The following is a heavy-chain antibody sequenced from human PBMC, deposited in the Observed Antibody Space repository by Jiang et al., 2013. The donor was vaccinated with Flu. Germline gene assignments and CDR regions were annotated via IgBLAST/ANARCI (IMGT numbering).Heavy chain of an antibody. J-gene: IGHJ4*02. CDR3: ARQLVGATGGQFDS. CDR1: GGSFTSYY. CDR2: INHSGST. Sequence: GLLKPSETLSLTCAVYGGSFTSYYWTWIRQPPGKGLEWIGEINHSGSTNYNPSLKSRVTMSVDTSKNQFSLNLDSVTAADTAVYYCARQLVGATGGQFDSWGQGTLATVSS. V-gene: IGHV4-34*01. D-gene: IGHD1-26*01.